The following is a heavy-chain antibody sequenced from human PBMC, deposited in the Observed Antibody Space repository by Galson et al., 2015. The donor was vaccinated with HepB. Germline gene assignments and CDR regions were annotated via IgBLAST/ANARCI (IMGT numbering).Heavy chain of an antibody. CDR1: GFTFSDYY. D-gene: IGHD3-10*01. V-gene: IGHV3-11*06. CDR2: ISSSSTYT. Sequence: SLRLSCAASGFTFSDYYMSWIRQAPGKGLEWISYISSSSTYTNYADSVKGRFTISRDNAKNSLYLQMNSLRAEDTAVYYCARDNYGSGKSDYWGQGTLVTVSS. CDR3: ARDNYGSGKSDY. J-gene: IGHJ4*02.